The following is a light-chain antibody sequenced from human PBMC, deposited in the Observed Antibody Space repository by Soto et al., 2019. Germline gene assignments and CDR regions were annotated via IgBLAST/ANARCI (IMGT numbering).Light chain of an antibody. J-gene: IGLJ2*01. CDR1: SSNIGAGYD. CDR3: QSYDSSLSDVV. Sequence: QSVLTQPPSVSGAPGQRVTISCTGGSSNIGAGYDVHWYQQLPGTAPKLLISGNTNRPSGVPDRFSGSKSGTSASLAITRLQAEDEADYYFQSYDSSLSDVVFGGGTKLTVL. CDR2: GNT. V-gene: IGLV1-40*01.